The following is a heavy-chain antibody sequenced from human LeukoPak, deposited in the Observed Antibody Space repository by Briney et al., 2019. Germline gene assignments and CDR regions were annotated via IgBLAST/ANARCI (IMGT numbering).Heavy chain of an antibody. CDR2: TRYDGSDK. J-gene: IGHJ4*02. D-gene: IGHD4-17*01. V-gene: IGHV3-30*02. Sequence: GGSLRLSCAASGFIFSSYGMHWVRQAPGKGPEWVAFTRYDGSDKYYADSVKGRFTISRDNSKNTLYLQMNSLRAEDTAVYYCAKDLTTVTSQGDYWGQGTLVTVSS. CDR3: AKDLTTVTSQGDY. CDR1: GFIFSSYG.